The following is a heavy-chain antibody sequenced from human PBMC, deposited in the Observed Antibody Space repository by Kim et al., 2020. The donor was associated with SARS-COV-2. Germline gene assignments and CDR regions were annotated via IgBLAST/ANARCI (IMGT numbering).Heavy chain of an antibody. CDR2: IYYSGST. Sequence: SETLSLTCTVSGGSISSGGYYWSWIRQHPGKGLEWIGYIYYSGSTYYNPSLKSRVTISVDTSKNQFSLKLSSVTAADTAVYYCASGPLSILVEMATPGAFDIWGQGTMVTVSS. D-gene: IGHD2-2*01. CDR3: ASGPLSILVEMATPGAFDI. CDR1: GGSISSGGYY. V-gene: IGHV4-31*03. J-gene: IGHJ3*02.